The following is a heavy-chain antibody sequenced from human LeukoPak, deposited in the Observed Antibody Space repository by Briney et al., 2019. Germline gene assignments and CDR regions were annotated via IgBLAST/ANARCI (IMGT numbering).Heavy chain of an antibody. CDR1: GFTFSGSA. Sequence: GGSLRLSCAASGFTFSGSAMHWVRQASGKGLEGGVRIRSKANSYATASAASVKGRFTISRDDSKNTAYLQMNSLTTEDTAVYYCTTRRPDAFDIWGQGTMVTVSS. J-gene: IGHJ3*02. V-gene: IGHV3-73*01. CDR2: IRSKANSYAT. CDR3: TTRRPDAFDI.